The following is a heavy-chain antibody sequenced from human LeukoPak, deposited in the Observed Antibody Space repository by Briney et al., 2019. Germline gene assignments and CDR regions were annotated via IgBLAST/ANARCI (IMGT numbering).Heavy chain of an antibody. CDR2: IYYSGST. CDR3: ARDRGQQLVPVFDP. D-gene: IGHD6-13*01. CDR1: GGSISSYY. J-gene: IGHJ5*02. V-gene: IGHV4-59*12. Sequence: SETLSLTCSVSGGSISSYYWNWIRQPPGKGLEWTGYIYYSGSTNYNPSLKSRVTISVDKSKNQFSLKLSSVTAADTAVYYCARDRGQQLVPVFDPWGQGTLVTVSS.